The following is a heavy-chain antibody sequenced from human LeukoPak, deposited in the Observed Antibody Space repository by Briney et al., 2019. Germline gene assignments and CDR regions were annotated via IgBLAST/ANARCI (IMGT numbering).Heavy chain of an antibody. CDR2: IYYSGST. CDR1: GGSISSYY. CDR3: AREERVELRLTTYYYYYYGMDV. V-gene: IGHV4-59*01. J-gene: IGHJ6*02. Sequence: SETLSLTCTVSGGSISSYYWTWIRQPPGKGLEWIGNIYYSGSTNYNPSLKSRVTISVDTSKNQFSLKLSSVTAADTAVYYCAREERVELRLTTYYYYYYGMDVWGQGTTVTVSS. D-gene: IGHD1-1*01.